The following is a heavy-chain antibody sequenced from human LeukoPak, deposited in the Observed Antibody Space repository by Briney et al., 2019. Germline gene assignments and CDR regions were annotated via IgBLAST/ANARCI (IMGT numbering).Heavy chain of an antibody. Sequence: GGSLRLSCAASGFTFSNYGLSWVRQAPGKGLEWVSSISGSGGSTCYADSVKGRFTISRDNSKNTLYLQMNSLRAEDTAVYYCAKLAIGTAMVGGLDYWGQGTLVTVSS. CDR1: GFTFSNYG. D-gene: IGHD5-18*01. CDR3: AKLAIGTAMVGGLDY. J-gene: IGHJ4*02. CDR2: ISGSGGST. V-gene: IGHV3-23*01.